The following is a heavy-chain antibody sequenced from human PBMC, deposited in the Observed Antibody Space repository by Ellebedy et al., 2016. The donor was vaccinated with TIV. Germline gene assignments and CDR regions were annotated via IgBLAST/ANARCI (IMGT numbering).Heavy chain of an antibody. CDR2: ISVGGGST. J-gene: IGHJ4*02. Sequence: GGSLRLXCTASGFSFGSYTMSWVRQAPGKGLEWVSSISVGGGSTYYADSVKGRFTVSRDNSKNTLYLQMNGLRADDTAVYYCAKDKSYSGNYFGYFDSWGQGTLVTVSS. CDR3: AKDKSYSGNYFGYFDS. D-gene: IGHD1-26*01. V-gene: IGHV3-23*01. CDR1: GFSFGSYT.